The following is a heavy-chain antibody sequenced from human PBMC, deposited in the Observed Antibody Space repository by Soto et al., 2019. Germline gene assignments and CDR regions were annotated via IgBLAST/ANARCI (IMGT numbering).Heavy chain of an antibody. D-gene: IGHD4-17*01. CDR1: GYTFTSYD. Sequence: QVQLVQSGAEVKKPGASVKVSCKASGYTFTSYDINWVRQATGQGLEYLGWMNPNSGNTGYVQKLQGSVIMTRNTSISTAYMKVSRLRSEDTAVYYCARGVKSGDYRRWFDPWGQGTLVAVSS. CDR2: MNPNSGNT. J-gene: IGHJ5*02. CDR3: ARGVKSGDYRRWFDP. V-gene: IGHV1-8*01.